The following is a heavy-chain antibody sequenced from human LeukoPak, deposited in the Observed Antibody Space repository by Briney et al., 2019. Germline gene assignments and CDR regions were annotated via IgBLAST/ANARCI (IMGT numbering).Heavy chain of an antibody. CDR1: GFTFSNYA. D-gene: IGHD3-3*01. CDR2: ISGTGGST. CDR3: ARVIRFSSAYYFDY. Sequence: GGSLRLSCAASGFTFSNYAMSWVRQAPGKGLEWVSSISGTGGSTYYADSVKGRFTISRDNAENSLFLQMNSLRPEDTAVYFCARVIRFSSAYYFDYWGQGTLVTVSS. V-gene: IGHV3-23*01. J-gene: IGHJ4*02.